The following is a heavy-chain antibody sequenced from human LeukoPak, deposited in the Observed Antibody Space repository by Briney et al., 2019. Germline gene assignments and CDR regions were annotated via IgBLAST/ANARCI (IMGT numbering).Heavy chain of an antibody. V-gene: IGHV4-4*07. CDR2: IYSSGST. CDR3: ARDYSGTYSWYYYYMDV. CDR1: GGSIRSYY. J-gene: IGHJ6*03. Sequence: SETLSLTCTVSGGSIRSYYWSWVRQAAGKGLEWIGRIYSSGSTNYNSSLRSRVTMSVDTSKNQFSLRLSSVTAAGTAVYYCARDYSGTYSWYYYYMDVWGKGTTVTVSS. D-gene: IGHD1-26*01.